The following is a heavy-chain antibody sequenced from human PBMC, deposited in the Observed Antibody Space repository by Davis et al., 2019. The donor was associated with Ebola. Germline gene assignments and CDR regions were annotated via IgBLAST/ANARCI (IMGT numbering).Heavy chain of an antibody. V-gene: IGHV3-7*03. CDR1: KFTLSSYW. CDR3: ARAQITVMGFDP. Sequence: GESLKISCAASKFTLSSYWMSWVRQAPGKGLEWVATIENDGSKKYYMDSVKGRFTISRDNSRNTLYLQMNSLRAEDTAVYYCARAQITVMGFDPWGQGTLVTVSS. J-gene: IGHJ5*02. D-gene: IGHD5-18*01. CDR2: IENDGSKK.